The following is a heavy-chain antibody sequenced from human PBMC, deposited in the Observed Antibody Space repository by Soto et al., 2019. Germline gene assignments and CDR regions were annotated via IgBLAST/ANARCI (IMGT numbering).Heavy chain of an antibody. J-gene: IGHJ4*02. CDR1: GGSISSGGYF. Sequence: SETLSLTCTVSGGSISSGGYFWSWVRQHPGRGLEWIGNIYYSGRTYYNPSLKSRVTISVDTSKNQFSLKLSSVTAADTAVYYCARFAKEENPKVGSWYYFDYWGQGTRVTVSS. V-gene: IGHV4-31*03. CDR3: ARFAKEENPKVGSWYYFDY. D-gene: IGHD6-13*01. CDR2: IYYSGRT.